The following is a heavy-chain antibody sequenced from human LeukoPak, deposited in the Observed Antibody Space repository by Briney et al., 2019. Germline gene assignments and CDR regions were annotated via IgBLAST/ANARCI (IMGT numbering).Heavy chain of an antibody. CDR3: ARHRSSWLIDY. V-gene: IGHV3-23*01. J-gene: IGHJ4*02. D-gene: IGHD6-6*01. CDR2: ISDSGDNT. CDR1: GFTFNTYA. Sequence: PGGSLRLSCAASGFTFNTYAMSWVRQAPWERLQWVSGISDSGDNTYYADSVRGRFTISRDNSKSTLYLQMNSLRAEDTAVYYCARHRSSWLIDYWGQGTLVTVSS.